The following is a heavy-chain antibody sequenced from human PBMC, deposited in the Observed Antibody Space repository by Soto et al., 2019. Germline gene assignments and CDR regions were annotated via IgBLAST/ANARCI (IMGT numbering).Heavy chain of an antibody. Sequence: QVQLQESGPGLVKPSETLSLTCTVYGGSISSYYWSWIRQPPGKGLEWIGYIYYSGRTNSNPSLKSRVTISVDTSKNQFSLKLSSVTAADTAVYYCARQGRGYGDYVLWYFDLWGRGTLVTVSS. J-gene: IGHJ2*01. CDR1: GGSISSYY. CDR2: IYYSGRT. V-gene: IGHV4-59*08. D-gene: IGHD4-17*01. CDR3: ARQGRGYGDYVLWYFDL.